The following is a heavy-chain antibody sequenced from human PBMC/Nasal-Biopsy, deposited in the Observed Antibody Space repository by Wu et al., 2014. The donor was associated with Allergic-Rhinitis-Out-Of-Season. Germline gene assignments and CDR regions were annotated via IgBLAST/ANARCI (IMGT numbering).Heavy chain of an antibody. J-gene: IGHJ6*02. CDR1: GFMFDSHG. CDR2: MSFHGKKQ. CDR3: ARENTILSGWGYFGMDV. Sequence: LRLSCAASGFMFDSHGMHWVRQAPGKGLEWVTFMSFHGKKQYYTDSVNGRFTISRDNSKNTLFLEMNNLRAEDTAMYFCARENTILSGWGYFGMDVWGRGTTVTVSS. V-gene: IGHV3-30*03. D-gene: IGHD3-9*01.